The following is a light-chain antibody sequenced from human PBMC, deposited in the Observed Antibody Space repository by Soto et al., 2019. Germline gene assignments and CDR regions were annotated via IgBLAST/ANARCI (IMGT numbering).Light chain of an antibody. Sequence: VLTQSPVTLSMSPGERASLSCRASQSVNSDLAWYQQKPGQAPRLLIYGASTRATGIPARFSGSGSGTEFPLTSSSRQSEDFAVYYCQQYNYWWTFGQGTKVEIK. CDR3: QQYNYWWT. CDR1: QSVNSD. J-gene: IGKJ1*01. V-gene: IGKV3-15*01. CDR2: GAS.